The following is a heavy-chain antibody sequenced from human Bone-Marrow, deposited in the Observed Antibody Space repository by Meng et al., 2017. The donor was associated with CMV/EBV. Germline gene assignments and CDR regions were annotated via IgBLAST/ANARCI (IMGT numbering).Heavy chain of an antibody. V-gene: IGHV4-4*07. D-gene: IGHD3-3*01. Sequence: SETLSLTCTVSGGSISSYYWSWIRQPAGKGLEWIGRIYTSGSTNYNPSLKSRVTISVDTSKNQFSLKLSSVTAADTAVYYCARDRSSYYDFWSGSWGLYYGMDVWGQGTTVTVSS. J-gene: IGHJ6*02. CDR3: ARDRSSYYDFWSGSWGLYYGMDV. CDR1: GGSISSYY. CDR2: IYTSGST.